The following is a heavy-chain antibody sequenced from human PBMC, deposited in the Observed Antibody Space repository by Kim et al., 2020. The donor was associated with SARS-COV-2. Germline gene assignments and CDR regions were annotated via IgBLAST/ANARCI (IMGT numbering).Heavy chain of an antibody. Sequence: ADSVKGRFTISRDNSKNTLYLQMNSLRAEDTAVYYCARIAKSGSDYYFDYWGQGTLVTVSS. V-gene: IGHV3-23*01. D-gene: IGHD1-26*01. CDR3: ARIAKSGSDYYFDY. J-gene: IGHJ4*02.